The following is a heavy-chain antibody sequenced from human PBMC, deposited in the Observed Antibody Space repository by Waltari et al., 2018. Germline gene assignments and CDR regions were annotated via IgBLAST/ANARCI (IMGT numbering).Heavy chain of an antibody. V-gene: IGHV1-8*01. CDR3: ARARLYYYDSSGYLNAFDI. D-gene: IGHD3-22*01. CDR1: GYTFTSYD. Sequence: QVQLVQSGAEVKKPGASVKVSCKASGYTFTSYDINWVRQATGQGLECMGWMNPNSGNTGYAQKFQGRVTMTRNTSISTAYMELSSLRSEDTAVYYCARARLYYYDSSGYLNAFDIWGQGTMVTVSS. J-gene: IGHJ3*02. CDR2: MNPNSGNT.